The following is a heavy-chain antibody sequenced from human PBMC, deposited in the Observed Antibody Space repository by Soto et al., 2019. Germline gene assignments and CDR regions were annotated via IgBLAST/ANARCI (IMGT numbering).Heavy chain of an antibody. CDR1: GFTFSSYA. CDR3: AKDAYDFWSGYPDY. V-gene: IGHV3-23*01. J-gene: IGHJ4*02. Sequence: GGSLRLSCAASGFTFSSYAMSWVRQAPGKGLEWVSAISGSGGSTYYADSVEGRFTISRDNSKNTLYLQMNSLRAEDTAVYYCAKDAYDFWSGYPDYWGQGTLVTVSS. CDR2: ISGSGGST. D-gene: IGHD3-3*01.